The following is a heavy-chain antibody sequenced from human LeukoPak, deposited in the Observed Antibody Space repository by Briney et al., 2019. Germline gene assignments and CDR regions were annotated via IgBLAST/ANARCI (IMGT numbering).Heavy chain of an antibody. V-gene: IGHV3-21*01. Sequence: GGSLRLSCAASGFTFSSYSMNWVRQAPGKGLEWVSSISSSSSYIYYADSVKGRFTISRDNAKNSLYLQMNSLRAEDTAVYYCARDQAVAGPRTPSYYGMDVWGQGTTVTVSS. D-gene: IGHD6-19*01. CDR3: ARDQAVAGPRTPSYYGMDV. J-gene: IGHJ6*02. CDR2: ISSSSSYI. CDR1: GFTFSSYS.